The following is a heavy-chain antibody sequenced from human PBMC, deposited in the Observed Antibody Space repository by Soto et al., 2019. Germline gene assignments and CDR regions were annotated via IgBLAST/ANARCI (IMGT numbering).Heavy chain of an antibody. CDR3: AGDRIMYSKLHETFDS. CDR1: VFPFGAYS. V-gene: IGHV3-48*02. CDR2: ISSSGSTI. Sequence: PVGSLRLSCASSVFPFGAYSMNCVRHSPGKGLEWISYISSSGSTIYYADSVKGRFTISRDRAKTSLYLHMSSLRDEDTAVYYCAGDRIMYSKLHETFDSWGQGTLVNVSS. D-gene: IGHD2-8*01. J-gene: IGHJ4*02.